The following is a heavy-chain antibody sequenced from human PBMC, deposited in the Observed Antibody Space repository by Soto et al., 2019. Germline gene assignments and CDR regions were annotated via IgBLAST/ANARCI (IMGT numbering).Heavy chain of an antibody. V-gene: IGHV3-23*01. J-gene: IGHJ5*02. CDR3: AKDRYDYDSSGYSLYNWFDP. CDR1: GFTFSSYA. CDR2: ISGSGGST. D-gene: IGHD3-22*01. Sequence: GGSLRLSCAASGFTFSSYAMSWVRQAPGKGLEWVSAISGSGGSTYYADSVKGRFTISRDNSKNTLYLQMNSRRAEDTAVYYCAKDRYDYDSSGYSLYNWFDPWGQGTLVTVSS.